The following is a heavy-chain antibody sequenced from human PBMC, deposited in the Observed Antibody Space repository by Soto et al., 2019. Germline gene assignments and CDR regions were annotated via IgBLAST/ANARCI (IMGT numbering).Heavy chain of an antibody. D-gene: IGHD2-2*02. CDR3: AREYTAWPLAYGLDV. CDR2: IGSRSDI. J-gene: IGHJ6*02. Sequence: GGSLRLSCVGSGFTFSDYSINWVRQAPGKGLEWVSSIGSRSDIYYADSVKGRFTISRDNAENSVSLQMNSLRAEDTAVYYCAREYTAWPLAYGLDVWGQGTTVTVSS. CDR1: GFTFSDYS. V-gene: IGHV3-21*01.